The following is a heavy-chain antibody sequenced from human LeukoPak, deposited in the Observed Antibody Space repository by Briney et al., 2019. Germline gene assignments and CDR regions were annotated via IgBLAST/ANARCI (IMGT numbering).Heavy chain of an antibody. Sequence: PGGSLRLSCAASGFKFSDHYIDWVRQAPGKGLEWVGRSRNKASSYTTEYAASVEGRLSSLYLQMNSLRTEDTAVYYCGRIAINANNGMDVWGQGTTVTVSS. D-gene: IGHD1/OR15-1a*01. J-gene: IGHJ6*02. V-gene: IGHV3-72*01. CDR3: GRIAINANNGMDV. CDR1: GFKFSDHY. CDR2: SRNKASSYTT.